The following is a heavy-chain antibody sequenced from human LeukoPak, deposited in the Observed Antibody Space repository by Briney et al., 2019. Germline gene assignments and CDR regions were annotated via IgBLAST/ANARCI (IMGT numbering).Heavy chain of an antibody. CDR3: VPVAVAGN. Sequence: PGGSLRLSCAASGFTFSSYSMNWVRQAPGKGPEWVSYISTSSTNKYYADSVKGRFTISRDNAKNSLYLQMNSLRAEDTAVYYCVPVAVAGNWGQGTLVTVSS. CDR2: ISTSSTNK. D-gene: IGHD6-19*01. J-gene: IGHJ4*02. V-gene: IGHV3-48*01. CDR1: GFTFSSYS.